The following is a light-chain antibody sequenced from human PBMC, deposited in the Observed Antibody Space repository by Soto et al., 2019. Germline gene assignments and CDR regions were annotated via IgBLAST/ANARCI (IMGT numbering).Light chain of an antibody. CDR2: GES. Sequence: EIVLTQSPGTLSLSPGERATLSCRASQSVSSSYLAWYHQKPGQAPRLLIYGESSRATGIPDMFSASGSGTDFTLTISRLEPEDFAVYYCQQYCSSPLTFGGGPKVEIK. CDR3: QQYCSSPLT. V-gene: IGKV3-20*01. J-gene: IGKJ4*01. CDR1: QSVSSSY.